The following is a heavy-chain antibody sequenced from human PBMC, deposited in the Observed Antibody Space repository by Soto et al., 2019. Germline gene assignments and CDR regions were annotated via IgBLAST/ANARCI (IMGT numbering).Heavy chain of an antibody. J-gene: IGHJ4*02. D-gene: IGHD2-15*01. Sequence: GASVKVSCKASGYTFTGYYMHWVRQAPGQGLEWMGWINPNSGGTNYAQKFQGWVTMTRDTSISTAYMELSRLRSDDTAVYYCARVGVVVVAAYYFDYWGQGTLVTVSS. CDR1: GYTFTGYY. CDR3: ARVGVVVVAAYYFDY. CDR2: INPNSGGT. V-gene: IGHV1-2*04.